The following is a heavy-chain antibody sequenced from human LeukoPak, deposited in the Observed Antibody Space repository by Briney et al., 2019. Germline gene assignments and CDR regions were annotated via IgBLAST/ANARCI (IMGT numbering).Heavy chain of an antibody. CDR2: MNPNSGNT. CDR3: ARSHGSSWYFTRSGIDY. J-gene: IGHJ4*02. Sequence: ASVKVSCKASGYTFTSYDINWVRQATGQGLEWMGWMNPNSGNTGYAQKFQGRVTMTRDTSISTAYMELSSLRSEDTAVYYCARSHGSSWYFTRSGIDYWGQGTLVTVSS. V-gene: IGHV1-8*01. D-gene: IGHD6-13*01. CDR1: GYTFTSYD.